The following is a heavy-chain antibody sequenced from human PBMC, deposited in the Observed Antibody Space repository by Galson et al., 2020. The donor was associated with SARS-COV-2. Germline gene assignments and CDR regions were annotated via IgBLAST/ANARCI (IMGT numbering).Heavy chain of an antibody. D-gene: IGHD4-4*01. CDR2: IYSGGST. CDR3: ARDTEAGHFDY. V-gene: IGHV3-53*01. Sequence: SSAATGFTVSSHYLSWVRPAPGKGLDWVPVIYSGGSTYYADSVKGRFTISRDNSKNTLYLQMNSLRAEDTAVDYWARDTEAGHFDYWGQGTLVTVSS. J-gene: IGHJ4*02. CDR1: GFTVSSHY.